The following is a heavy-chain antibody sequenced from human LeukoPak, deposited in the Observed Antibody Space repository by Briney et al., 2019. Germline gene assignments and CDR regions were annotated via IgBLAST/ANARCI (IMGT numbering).Heavy chain of an antibody. Sequence: SQTLSLTCTVSGGSISSGSYYWSWIRQPAGKGLEWIGRIYTSGSTNYNPSLKSRVTISVDTSKNQFSLKLSSVTAADTAVYYCARDPGGKYSTWGQGTLVTVSS. CDR1: GGSISSGSYY. V-gene: IGHV4-61*02. CDR3: ARDPGGKYST. D-gene: IGHD6-13*01. J-gene: IGHJ5*02. CDR2: IYTSGST.